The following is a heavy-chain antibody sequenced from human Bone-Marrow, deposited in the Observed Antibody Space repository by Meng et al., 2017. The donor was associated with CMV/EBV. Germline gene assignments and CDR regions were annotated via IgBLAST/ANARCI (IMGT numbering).Heavy chain of an antibody. J-gene: IGHJ4*02. D-gene: IGHD5/OR15-5a*01. Sequence: SDTLSLTCPVPGESISSSNSYWGGSRQPPGKRLEWIGSFSYNGRAYYNPSLESRVTISLDTSKNQFSLSLKSATAADTAVYYWAREPLSVHHFDYWGQGTLVTVSS. CDR1: GESISSSNSY. V-gene: IGHV4-39*07. CDR3: AREPLSVHHFDY. CDR2: FSYNGRA.